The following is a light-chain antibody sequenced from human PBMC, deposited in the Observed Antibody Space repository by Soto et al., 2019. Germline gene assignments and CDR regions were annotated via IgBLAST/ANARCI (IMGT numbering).Light chain of an antibody. Sequence: QSVLTQPASVSGSPGQSITISCTGTSSDVGGYNYVSWYQHHPGKAPKLIIYDVTNRPSGVSNPFSGSKSGNTASLTISGLQPEDEADYYCSSYTTSNTRQIVFGTGIKLTVL. CDR2: DVT. CDR3: SSYTTSNTRQIV. V-gene: IGLV2-14*03. J-gene: IGLJ1*01. CDR1: SSDVGGYNY.